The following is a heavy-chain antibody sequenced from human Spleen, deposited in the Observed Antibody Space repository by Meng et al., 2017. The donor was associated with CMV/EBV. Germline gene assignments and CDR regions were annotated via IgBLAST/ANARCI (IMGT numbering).Heavy chain of an antibody. V-gene: IGHV3-9*01. J-gene: IGHJ4*02. D-gene: IGHD7-27*01. CDR1: GFTFDDYA. Sequence: SLKISCAASGFTFDDYAMHWVRQAPGKGLEWVSGISWNSGSIGYADSVKGRFTISRDNAKNSLYLQMNSLRAEDTAVYYCASETGDGGYFDFWGQGTLVTVSS. CDR2: ISWNSGSI. CDR3: ASETGDGGYFDF.